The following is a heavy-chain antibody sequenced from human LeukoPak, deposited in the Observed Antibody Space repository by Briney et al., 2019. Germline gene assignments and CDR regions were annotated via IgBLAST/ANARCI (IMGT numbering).Heavy chain of an antibody. Sequence: GGSLRLSCAASGFTFSSYAMSWVRQAPGKGLEWVSGISGSGGSTYYADSVKGRFTISRDNSKNTLYLQMNSLRAEDTAVYYCAKDLSYNYGATKDSGGQGTLVTVS. J-gene: IGHJ4*02. CDR3: AKDLSYNYGATKDS. D-gene: IGHD1-1*01. CDR1: GFTFSSYA. V-gene: IGHV3-23*01. CDR2: ISGSGGST.